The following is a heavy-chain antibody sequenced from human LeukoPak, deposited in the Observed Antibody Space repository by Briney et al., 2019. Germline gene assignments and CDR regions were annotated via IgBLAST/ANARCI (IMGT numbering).Heavy chain of an antibody. CDR2: IYYSGST. V-gene: IGHV4-39*07. Sequence: PSETLSLTCTVSGGSISSSSYHWGWIRQPPGKGLEWIGSIYYSGSTYYNPSLKSRVAISVDTSKNQFSLKLSSVTAADTAVYHCARHSYAQFGPWGQGTLVTVSS. CDR1: GGSISSSSYH. D-gene: IGHD5-18*01. J-gene: IGHJ5*02. CDR3: ARHSYAQFGP.